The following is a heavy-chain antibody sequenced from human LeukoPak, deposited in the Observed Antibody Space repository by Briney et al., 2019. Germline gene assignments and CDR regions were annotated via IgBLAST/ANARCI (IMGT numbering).Heavy chain of an antibody. J-gene: IGHJ4*02. CDR1: GFTFSSYA. CDR2: ISGSGGST. V-gene: IGHV3-23*01. CDR3: ARTYYDFWSGYYTRRGPFDY. D-gene: IGHD3-3*01. Sequence: PGGSLRLSCAASGFTFSSYAMSWVRQAPGKGLEWVSAISGSGGSTYYADSVKGRFTISRDNSKNTLYLQMNSLRAEDTAVYYCARTYYDFWSGYYTRRGPFDYWGQGTLVTVSS.